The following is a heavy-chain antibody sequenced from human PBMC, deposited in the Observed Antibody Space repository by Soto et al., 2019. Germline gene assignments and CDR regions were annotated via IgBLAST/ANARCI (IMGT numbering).Heavy chain of an antibody. D-gene: IGHD3-22*01. J-gene: IGHJ6*02. CDR1: GXTFTSYY. CDR2: INPSGGST. Sequence: ASVKVSCKASGXTFTSYYMHWVRQAPGQGLEWMGIINPSGGSTSYAQKFQGRVTMTRDTSTSTVYMELSSLRSEDTAVYYCARTYHYDSGGKTYFYYGMDVWGQETTVTVSS. CDR3: ARTYHYDSGGKTYFYYGMDV. V-gene: IGHV1-46*01.